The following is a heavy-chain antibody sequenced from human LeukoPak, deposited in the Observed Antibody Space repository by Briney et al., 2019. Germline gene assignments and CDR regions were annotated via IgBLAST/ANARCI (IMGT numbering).Heavy chain of an antibody. D-gene: IGHD5-12*01. CDR3: ARGGNPHYYYYMDV. Sequence: ASVKVSCKASGYTFTGYYMHWVRQAPGQGLEWMGWINPNSGGTNHAQKFQGRVTMTRDMSISTAYMELSRLRSDDTAVYYCARGGNPHYYYYMDVWGKGTTVTVSS. CDR1: GYTFTGYY. V-gene: IGHV1-2*02. J-gene: IGHJ6*03. CDR2: INPNSGGT.